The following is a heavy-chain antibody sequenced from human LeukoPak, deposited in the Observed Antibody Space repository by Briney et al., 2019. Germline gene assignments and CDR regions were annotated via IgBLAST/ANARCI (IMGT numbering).Heavy chain of an antibody. D-gene: IGHD6-13*01. Sequence: SETLSLTCSVSGGSIRSYYWSWSRQPPGKGLEWIGYIYYSGSTNYNPSLKSRVTISVDTSKNQFSLKLSSVTAADTAVYYCARGSSSCYGMDVWGQGTTVTVSS. J-gene: IGHJ6*02. V-gene: IGHV4-59*01. CDR1: GGSIRSYY. CDR2: IYYSGST. CDR3: ARGSSSCYGMDV.